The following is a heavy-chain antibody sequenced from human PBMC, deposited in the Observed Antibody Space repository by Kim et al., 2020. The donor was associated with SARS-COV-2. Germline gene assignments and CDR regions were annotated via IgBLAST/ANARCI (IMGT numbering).Heavy chain of an antibody. CDR2: INTYTGNP. D-gene: IGHD3-16*02. V-gene: IGHV7-4-1*02. CDR3: TRVIWGTYRYTDY. CDR1: GYTFTMNA. J-gene: IGHJ4*02. Sequence: ASVKVSCKASGYTFTMNAISWVRQAPGQGLEWMGWINTYTGNPTYAQAFKRRFVFSVDTSVTTAYLQISSLGPEDTALYYCTRVIWGTYRYTDYWGQGTLVTVSS.